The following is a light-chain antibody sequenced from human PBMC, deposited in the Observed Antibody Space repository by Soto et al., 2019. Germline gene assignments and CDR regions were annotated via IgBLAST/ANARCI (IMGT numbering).Light chain of an antibody. CDR3: SSYTSSGTRV. J-gene: IGLJ3*02. Sequence: QSALTQPPSVSGSPGQTITISCTGTSSDVGGYNYVSWYQQHPGKAPKLMIYDVSNRPSGVSNRFSCSKSGNTASLTISGLQAEDEADYYCSSYTSSGTRVFGGGTKLTVL. CDR1: SSDVGGYNY. CDR2: DVS. V-gene: IGLV2-14*01.